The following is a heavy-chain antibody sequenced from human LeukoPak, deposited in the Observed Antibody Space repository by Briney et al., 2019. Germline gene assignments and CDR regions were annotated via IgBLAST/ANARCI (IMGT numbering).Heavy chain of an antibody. J-gene: IGHJ6*02. V-gene: IGHV3-73*01. CDR3: TRLSGGNSDSYYYGLDV. D-gene: IGHD4-23*01. CDR2: IKTKAESYAT. Sequence: PGGSLRLSCAASGFTFSGSAIHWVRQASGKGLEWVGRIKTKAESYATAYVASVEGRFTISRDDSKNTAYLQMDSLKTEDTAMYYCTRLSGGNSDSYYYGLDVWGRGTTVTVSS. CDR1: GFTFSGSA.